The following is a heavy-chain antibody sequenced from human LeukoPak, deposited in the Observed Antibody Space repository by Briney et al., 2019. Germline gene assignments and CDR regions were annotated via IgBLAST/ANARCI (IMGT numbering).Heavy chain of an antibody. CDR2: MNPNSGNT. CDR3: ARGITMVRGVICGWFDP. D-gene: IGHD3-10*01. CDR1: GYTYISYQ. J-gene: IGHJ5*02. Sequence: SVKVSFKATGYTYISYQINVLRPPTRQERTWMGRMNPNSGNTGYAQKFQGRVTMTRNTSISTAYMELSSLRSEDTAVYYCARGITMVRGVICGWFDPWGQGTLVTVSS. V-gene: IGHV1-8*01.